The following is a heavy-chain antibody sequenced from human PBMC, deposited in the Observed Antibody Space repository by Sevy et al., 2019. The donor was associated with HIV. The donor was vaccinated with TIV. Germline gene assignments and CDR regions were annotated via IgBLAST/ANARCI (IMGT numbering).Heavy chain of an antibody. J-gene: IGHJ6*02. CDR2: IIPIFGTA. V-gene: IGHV1-69*13. D-gene: IGHD4-17*01. Sequence: ASVKVSCKASGGTFSSYAISWVRQAPGQGLEWMGGIIPIFGTANYAQKFQGRVTITADESTGTAYMELSSLRSEDTAVYYCASTPSVYGGPTAYYYYYGMDVWGQGTTVTVSS. CDR3: ASTPSVYGGPTAYYYYYGMDV. CDR1: GGTFSSYA.